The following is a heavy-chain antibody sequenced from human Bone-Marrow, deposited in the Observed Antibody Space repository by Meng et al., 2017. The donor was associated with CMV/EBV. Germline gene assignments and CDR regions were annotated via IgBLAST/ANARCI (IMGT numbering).Heavy chain of an antibody. J-gene: IGHJ6*02. CDR1: GGSISSGDYY. D-gene: IGHD4/OR15-4a*01. V-gene: IGHV4-30-4*08. Sequence: SETLSLTFTVSGGSISSGDYYWSWIRQPPGKGLEWIGYIYYIGSTNYNPSLKSRVTISVDTSKNQFSLKLSSVTAADTAVYYCARGPGKKLVLYYYYYYGMDVWGQGTTVTVSS. CDR2: IYYIGST. CDR3: ARGPGKKLVLYYYYYYGMDV.